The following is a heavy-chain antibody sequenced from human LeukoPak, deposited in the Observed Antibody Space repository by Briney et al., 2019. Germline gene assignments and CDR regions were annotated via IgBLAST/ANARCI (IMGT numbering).Heavy chain of an antibody. CDR2: IKSKTDGGTT. CDR3: TTVRWEAGGFDY. V-gene: IGHV3-15*01. CDR1: GYPFGNVL. Sequence: GGPLRLTSAASGYPFGNVLMSSVRPAPGQRLEWGGRIKSKTDGGTTDYAAPVTGRFTISRDDSKNTLYLQMNSLKTEDTAVYYCTTVRWEAGGFDYWGQGTLVTVSS. J-gene: IGHJ4*02. D-gene: IGHD1-26*01.